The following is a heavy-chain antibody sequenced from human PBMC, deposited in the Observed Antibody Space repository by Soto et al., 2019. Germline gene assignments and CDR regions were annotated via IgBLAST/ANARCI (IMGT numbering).Heavy chain of an antibody. CDR3: ARHFSVDYFDY. CDR1: CGSISSYY. Sequence: SETLSLTCTVSCGSISSYYWSWIRQPPGKGLEWIGYIYYSGSTNYNPSLKSRVTTSVDTSKNQFSLKLSSVTAADTAVYYCARHFSVDYFDYWGQGALVTVSS. J-gene: IGHJ4*02. CDR2: IYYSGST. V-gene: IGHV4-59*08.